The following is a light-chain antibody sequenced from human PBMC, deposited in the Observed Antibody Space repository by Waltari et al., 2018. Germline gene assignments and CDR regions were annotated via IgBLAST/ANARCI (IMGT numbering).Light chain of an antibody. CDR1: QGISNS. J-gene: IGKJ4*01. V-gene: IGKV1-NL1*01. CDR3: QQYYSTPA. Sequence: IQMTQSPSSLSAYVGDRVTITCRASQGISNSLAWYQQKPGKAPKHLLYAASRLESGVPSRFSGSGSWTDYTLTISSLQPEDFATYYCQQYYSTPAFGGGTKVAIK. CDR2: AAS.